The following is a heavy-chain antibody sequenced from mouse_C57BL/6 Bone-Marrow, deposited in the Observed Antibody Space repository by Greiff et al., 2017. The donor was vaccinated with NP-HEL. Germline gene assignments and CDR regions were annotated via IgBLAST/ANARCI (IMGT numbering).Heavy chain of an antibody. CDR3: ARGGLRRCAMDY. Sequence: QVQLQQPGAELVKPGASVKLSCKASGYTFTSYWMQWVKQRPGQGLEWIGEIDPSDSYTNYNQKFKGKATLTVDTSSSTAYMQLSSLTSEDSAVYYCARGGLRRCAMDYWGQGTSVTVSS. J-gene: IGHJ4*01. D-gene: IGHD2-4*01. CDR1: GYTFTSYW. V-gene: IGHV1-50*01. CDR2: IDPSDSYT.